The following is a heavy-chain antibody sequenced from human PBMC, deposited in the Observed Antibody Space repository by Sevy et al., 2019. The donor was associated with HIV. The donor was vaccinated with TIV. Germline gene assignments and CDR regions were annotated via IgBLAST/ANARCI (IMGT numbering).Heavy chain of an antibody. CDR3: ASQRGGYERLYYFDS. V-gene: IGHV3-48*01. J-gene: IGHJ4*02. CDR1: GFTYS. Sequence: GGSLRLSCVASGFTYSMNWVRQAPGKGLEWVSYISDSSATIHYADSVKGRFTISRDIAKNSLYLQMNTLRAEDTAVYYCASQRGGYERLYYFDSWGQGTLVTVSS. D-gene: IGHD5-12*01. CDR2: ISDSSATI.